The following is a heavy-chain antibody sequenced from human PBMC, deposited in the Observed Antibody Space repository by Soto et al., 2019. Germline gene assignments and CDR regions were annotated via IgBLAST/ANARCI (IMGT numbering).Heavy chain of an antibody. V-gene: IGHV3-74*01. J-gene: IGHJ4*02. CDR1: GFTFSSYW. CDR2: INGDGIST. Sequence: EVQLVESGGDLVQPGGSLRLSCAASGFTFSSYWMHWVRQDPEKGLVWVSRINGDGISTSYADSVKGRFTISRDNAKDTLYLHMNSLGAEDTAVYYCAGMSQGTYCRGGNCYSDYWGQGTLVTVSS. CDR3: AGMSQGTYCRGGNCYSDY. D-gene: IGHD2-15*01.